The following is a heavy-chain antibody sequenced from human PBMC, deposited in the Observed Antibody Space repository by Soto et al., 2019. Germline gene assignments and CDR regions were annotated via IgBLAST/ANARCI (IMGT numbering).Heavy chain of an antibody. J-gene: IGHJ4*02. CDR1: GYKFPSYW. D-gene: IGHD3-16*02. CDR2: IYPGDSDY. Sequence: GESLKIYCQGSGYKFPSYWIAWVRQMPGKGLEWMGIIYPGDSDYIYSPSFQGQVTISVDKSISTAYLHWSSLKASDTALYFCARXNVITFGEIIDPSFFDFWGQGTLVTVSS. CDR3: ARXNVITFGEIIDPSFFDF. V-gene: IGHV5-51*01.